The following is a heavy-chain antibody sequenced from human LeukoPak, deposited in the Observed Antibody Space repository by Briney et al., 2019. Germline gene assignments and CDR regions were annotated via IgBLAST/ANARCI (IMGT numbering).Heavy chain of an antibody. D-gene: IGHD2-2*01. CDR1: GFTFSDHY. J-gene: IGHJ6*04. Sequence: GSLRLSCAASGFTFSDHYMDWVRQAPGKGLEWVGRTRNKATSYTTEYAASVKGRFTISRDDSKNSLYLQMNSLKTEGTAVYYCARVDVDCSSTSCYVPYGMDVWGKGTTVTVSS. V-gene: IGHV3-72*01. CDR3: ARVDVDCSSTSCYVPYGMDV. CDR2: TRNKATSYTT.